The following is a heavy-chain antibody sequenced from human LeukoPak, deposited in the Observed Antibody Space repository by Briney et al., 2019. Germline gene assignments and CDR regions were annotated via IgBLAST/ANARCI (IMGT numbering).Heavy chain of an antibody. J-gene: IGHJ4*02. CDR3: AKDADFWSGYYRYFDY. D-gene: IGHD3-3*01. CDR2: IRYDGSNK. V-gene: IGHV3-30*02. Sequence: QPGGSLRLSCAASGFTFSSYGMHWVRQAPGKGLEWVAFIRYDGSNKYYADSVKGRFTISRDNSKNTLYLQMNSLRAEDTAVYYCAKDADFWSGYYRYFDYWGQGTLVTVSS. CDR1: GFTFSSYG.